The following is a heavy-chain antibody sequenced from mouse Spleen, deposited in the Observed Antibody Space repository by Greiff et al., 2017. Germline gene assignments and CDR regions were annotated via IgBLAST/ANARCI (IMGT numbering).Heavy chain of an antibody. CDR1: GYTFTRYW. V-gene: IGHV1-55*01. CDR3: TKNFGGYFDV. Sequence: QVQLQQPGTELVKPRASVKMSCKATGYTFTRYWITWVKQRPGQGLEWIGDIYPGSGNFNYNEKFKNKATLTVDTSSSTAYMQLSSLTSEDSAVYYCTKNFGGYFDVWGAGTTVTVSS. CDR2: IYPGSGNF. J-gene: IGHJ1*01. D-gene: IGHD3-1*01.